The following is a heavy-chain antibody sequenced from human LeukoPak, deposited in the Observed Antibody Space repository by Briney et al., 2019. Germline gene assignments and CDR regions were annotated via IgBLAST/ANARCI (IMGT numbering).Heavy chain of an antibody. J-gene: IGHJ5*02. CDR2: IYYSGRT. CDR3: ARAVAGGKPSGFDP. Sequence: PSETLSLTCTVSGGSISSYYWSWIRQPPGKGLEWIGYIYYSGRTNYNPSLKSRVTISVDTSKNQFSLKLSSVTAADTAVYYCARAVAGGKPSGFDPWGQGTLVTVSS. CDR1: GGSISSYY. D-gene: IGHD4-23*01. V-gene: IGHV4-59*12.